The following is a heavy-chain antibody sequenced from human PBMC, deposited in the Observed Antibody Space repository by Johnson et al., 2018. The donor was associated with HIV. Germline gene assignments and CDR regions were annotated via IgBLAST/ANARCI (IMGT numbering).Heavy chain of an antibody. CDR3: ARDLRWSYDAFDI. D-gene: IGHD5-24*01. Sequence: VQLVESGGGVVRPGGSLRLSCAASGFTFSSYAMSWVRQAPGKGLEWVSGISGSGGSTYYADSVKGRFTISRDNSKSTLYLQMNSLRAEDTAVYYCARDLRWSYDAFDIWGQGTMVTVSS. CDR2: ISGSGGST. CDR1: GFTFSSYA. V-gene: IGHV3-23*04. J-gene: IGHJ3*02.